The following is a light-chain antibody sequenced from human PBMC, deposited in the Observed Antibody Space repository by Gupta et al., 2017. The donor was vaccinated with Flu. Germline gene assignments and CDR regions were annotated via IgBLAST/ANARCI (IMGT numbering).Light chain of an antibody. CDR3: CSYAGSSTSWV. V-gene: IGLV2-23*02. CDR2: EVS. J-gene: IGLJ3*02. CDR1: GSDVGSYNL. Sequence: ITSSCTGTGSDVGSYNLVSWYQQHPGKAPKLMIYEVSKRPSGVSNRFSGSKSGNTASLTISGLQAEDEADYYCCSYAGSSTSWVFGGGTKLTVL.